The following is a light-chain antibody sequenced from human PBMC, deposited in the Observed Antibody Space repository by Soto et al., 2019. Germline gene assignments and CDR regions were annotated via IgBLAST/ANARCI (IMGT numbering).Light chain of an antibody. CDR1: QSIDNW. Sequence: DIQMTQSPSPLSASIGDRVTITCRASQSIDNWLAWYQQKPGKAPQLLIYDASRVKTGVPSRFTASGSGTEFTLTINTLQADDSATYFCQHYNGYLYTFGPGTKVEIK. V-gene: IGKV1-5*01. J-gene: IGKJ2*01. CDR3: QHYNGYLYT. CDR2: DAS.